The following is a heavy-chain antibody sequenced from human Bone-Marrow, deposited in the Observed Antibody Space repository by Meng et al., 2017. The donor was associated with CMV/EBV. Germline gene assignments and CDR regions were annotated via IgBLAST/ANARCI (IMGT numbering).Heavy chain of an antibody. V-gene: IGHV3-15*01. CDR1: GFPLSGDW. CDR2: TKSKIDGGTI. D-gene: IGHD6-13*01. Sequence: SGFPLSGDWMSWVRQAPGKGLEWVGRTKSKIDGGTIDHAAPVRGRFTISRDDPQNTLYLQMNSLKTEDTAVYYCTTFHLAAADDDYWGQGTLVTVSS. CDR3: TTFHLAAADDDY. J-gene: IGHJ4*02.